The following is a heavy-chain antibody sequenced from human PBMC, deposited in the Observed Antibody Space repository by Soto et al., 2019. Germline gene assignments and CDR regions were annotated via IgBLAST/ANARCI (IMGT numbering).Heavy chain of an antibody. Sequence: SVKVSCKPSGYTFNTYYLHWVRQAPGQALEWMGVIHPSGGGTTYAQKFLGRVTVTRDTSTSTVFMELSSLRSDDTAVYYCARGGHLAVVAVSFDYWGQGTLVTVSP. D-gene: IGHD2-15*01. CDR3: ARGGHLAVVAVSFDY. CDR1: GYTFNTYY. V-gene: IGHV1-46*02. CDR2: IHPSGGGT. J-gene: IGHJ4*02.